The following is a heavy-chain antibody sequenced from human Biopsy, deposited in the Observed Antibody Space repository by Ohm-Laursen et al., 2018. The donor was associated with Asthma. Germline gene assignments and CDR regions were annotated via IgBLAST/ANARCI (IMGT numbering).Heavy chain of an antibody. CDR2: NSAYNGNT. D-gene: IGHD3-9*01. J-gene: IGHJ6*02. Sequence: ASVKVSCKTSGYTFNSYGISWVRQAPGQGLEWMGWNSAYNGNTNYAQKIQGRVTMTTGTSTCTAYMELRSLRSDDTAMYYCARAAYDILTGYYGGGGMDVWGQGTTVTVSS. V-gene: IGHV1-18*04. CDR3: ARAAYDILTGYYGGGGMDV. CDR1: GYTFNSYG.